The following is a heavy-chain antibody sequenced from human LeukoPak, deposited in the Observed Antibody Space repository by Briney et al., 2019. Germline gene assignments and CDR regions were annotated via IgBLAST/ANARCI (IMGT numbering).Heavy chain of an antibody. J-gene: IGHJ4*02. V-gene: IGHV4-4*07. CDR3: ARGGARHYDILTGYYTEPFDY. CDR2: IYTSGST. CDR1: GGSISSYY. Sequence: PSETLSLTCTVSGGSISSYYWSWIRQPAGKGLEWIGRIYTSGSTNYNPSLKSRVTISVDTSKNQFSLKLSSVTAADTAVYYCARGGARHYDILTGYYTEPFDYWGQGTLVTVSS. D-gene: IGHD3-9*01.